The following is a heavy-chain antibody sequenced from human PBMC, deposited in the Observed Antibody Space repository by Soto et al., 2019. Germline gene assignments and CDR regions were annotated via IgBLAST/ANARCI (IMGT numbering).Heavy chain of an antibody. Sequence: GGSLRLSCAASGFTFSRHWMSWVRQAPGEGLEWVANIKQDGSERYYVDSVKGRFSISRDNAKNSLFLQMNRLRVEDTAVYYCAREGGGAYETSGYLSFWGQGALVTVSS. CDR2: IKQDGSER. CDR1: GFTFSRHW. CDR3: AREGGGAYETSGYLSF. V-gene: IGHV3-7*01. J-gene: IGHJ4*02. D-gene: IGHD3-22*01.